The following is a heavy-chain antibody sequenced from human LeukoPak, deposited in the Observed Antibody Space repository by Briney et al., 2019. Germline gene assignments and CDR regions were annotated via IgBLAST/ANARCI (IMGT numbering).Heavy chain of an antibody. CDR2: IFYSGST. Sequence: SETLSLTCTVSGGSISSYYWSWIRQPPGKGLEWIGYIFYSGSTNYNPSLKSRVTISVDTSKNQFSLKLSSVTAADTAVYYCASDSRRHDAFDIWGQGTIVTVSS. J-gene: IGHJ3*02. CDR3: ASDSRRHDAFDI. D-gene: IGHD2-21*01. V-gene: IGHV4-59*08. CDR1: GGSISSYY.